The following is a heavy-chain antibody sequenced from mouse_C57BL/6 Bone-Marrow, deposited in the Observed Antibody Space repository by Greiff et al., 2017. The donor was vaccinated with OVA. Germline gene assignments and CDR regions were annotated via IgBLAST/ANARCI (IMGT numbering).Heavy chain of an antibody. CDR2: INPNNGGT. Sequence: EVHLVESGPELVKPGASVKIPCKASGYTFTDYNMDWVKQSHGKSLEWIGDINPNNGGTIYNQKFKGKATLTVDKSSSTAYMELRSLTSEDTAVYYCARYYGSSYHYAMDYWGQGTSVTVSS. V-gene: IGHV1-18*01. CDR1: GYTFTDYN. J-gene: IGHJ4*01. D-gene: IGHD1-1*01. CDR3: ARYYGSSYHYAMDY.